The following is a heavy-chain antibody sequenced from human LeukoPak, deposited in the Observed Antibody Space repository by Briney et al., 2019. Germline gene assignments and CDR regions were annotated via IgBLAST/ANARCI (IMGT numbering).Heavy chain of an antibody. J-gene: IGHJ4*02. CDR2: MQSDGSGI. D-gene: IGHD1-26*01. CDR3: ARDDWYSGSYSDY. Sequence: GGSLRLSCAASGFTFSASWMSWVRQAPGKALEWVANMQSDGSGIAYADSVRGRFTISRDNAKNSLFLQMNSLRAEDTAVYYCARDDWYSGSYSDYWGQGTLVTVSS. V-gene: IGHV3-7*05. CDR1: GFTFSASW.